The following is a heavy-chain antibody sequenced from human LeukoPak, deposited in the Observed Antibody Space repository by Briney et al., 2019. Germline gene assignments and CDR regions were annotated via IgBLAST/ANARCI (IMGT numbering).Heavy chain of an antibody. CDR1: GFAFDDYG. CDR3: ARDRSDYFDY. CDR2: INWNGGST. J-gene: IGHJ4*02. Sequence: GGSLRLSCAASGFAFDDYGMSWVRQAPGKGLEWVSGINWNGGSTGYADSVKGRFTISRDNAKNSLYLQMDSLRAEDTALNYCARDRSDYFDYWGQGTLVTVSS. V-gene: IGHV3-20*04.